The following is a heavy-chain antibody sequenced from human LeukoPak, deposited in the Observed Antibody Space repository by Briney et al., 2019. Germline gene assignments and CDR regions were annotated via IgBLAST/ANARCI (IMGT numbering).Heavy chain of an antibody. CDR1: GGSISSYY. J-gene: IGHJ4*02. V-gene: IGHV4-59*12. CDR2: IYYSGST. D-gene: IGHD2-15*01. Sequence: SETLSLTCTVSGGSISSYYWSWIRQPPGKGLEWIGYIYYSGSTNYNPSLKSRVTMSVDTSKNQFSLKLSSVTAADTAVYYRARGSEYCSGGSCFDWGQGTLVTVSS. CDR3: ARGSEYCSGGSCFD.